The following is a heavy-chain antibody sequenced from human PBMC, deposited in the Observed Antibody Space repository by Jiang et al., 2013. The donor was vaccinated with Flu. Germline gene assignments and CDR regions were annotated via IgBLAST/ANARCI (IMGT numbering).Heavy chain of an antibody. V-gene: IGHV3-11*01. Sequence: VQLVESAGGLVKSGGSLRLSCAASGFTFSDFYMSWIRQTPGKGLEWISYITSSFNTYYADSVKGRFTISRDNAKNSLYLQMNSLRAEDTAVYYCVRGGGSSGYFYYWGQGTVVTVSS. CDR2: ITSSFNT. CDR3: VRGGGSSGYFYY. D-gene: IGHD3-22*01. CDR1: GFTFSDFY. J-gene: IGHJ4*02.